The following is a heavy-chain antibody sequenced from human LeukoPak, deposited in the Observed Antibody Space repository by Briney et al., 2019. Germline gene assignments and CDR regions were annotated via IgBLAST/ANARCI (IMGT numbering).Heavy chain of an antibody. D-gene: IGHD2-21*02. CDR1: GYTFTNYF. J-gene: IGHJ5*02. V-gene: IGHV1-46*01. CDR3: ARRDCVGDCYSNWFDP. CDR2: INPRGGST. Sequence: ASVKVSCKASGYTFTNYFMHWVRQAPGQGLEWMGIINPRGGSTGYAQKFQGRITMTTDMSTRTVYMELSSLESEDTAMYYCARRDCVGDCYSNWFDPWGQGTLVTVS.